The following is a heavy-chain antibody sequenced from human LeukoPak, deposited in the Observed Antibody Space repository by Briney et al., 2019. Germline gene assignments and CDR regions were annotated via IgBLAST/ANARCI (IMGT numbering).Heavy chain of an antibody. V-gene: IGHV3-7*01. Sequence: GGSLRLSCAASGFTFSSYWMSWVRQAPGKGLEWVANIKQDGSEKYYVDSVKGRFTISRDNAKNSLYLQMNSLRAEDTAVYYCARGMGPALSAEDYRGQGTLVTVSS. D-gene: IGHD2-2*01. CDR3: ARGMGPALSAEDY. CDR1: GFTFSSYW. J-gene: IGHJ4*02. CDR2: IKQDGSEK.